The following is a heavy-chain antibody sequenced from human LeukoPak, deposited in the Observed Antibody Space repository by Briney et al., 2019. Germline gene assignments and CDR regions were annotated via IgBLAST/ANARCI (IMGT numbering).Heavy chain of an antibody. CDR3: ARAGGDFDY. V-gene: IGHV1-8*01. J-gene: IGHJ4*02. CDR2: VNPNSGNT. CDR1: GYTFTSYD. D-gene: IGHD3-10*01. Sequence: GASVTVSCKASGYTFTSYDITWVRQATGQGLEWMRWVNPNSGNTGCAQKFQGRVTMTRNTSISTAYMELSSLRSEDTAAYYCARAGGDFDYWGQGTLVTVSS.